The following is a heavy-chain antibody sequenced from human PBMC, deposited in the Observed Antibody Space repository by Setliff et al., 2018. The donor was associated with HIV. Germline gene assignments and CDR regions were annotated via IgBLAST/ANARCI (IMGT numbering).Heavy chain of an antibody. V-gene: IGHV1-24*01. CDR1: GYTLTELS. CDR3: ATDRPTYYDYVWGSPNGRKAFDI. J-gene: IGHJ3*02. CDR2: FDPEDGET. D-gene: IGHD3-16*01. Sequence: GASVKVSCKVSGYTLTELSMHWVRQAPGKGLEWMGSFDPEDGETTYAQKFQGRVTMTEDTCTDTAYMELSSLRSEDTAVYYCATDRPTYYDYVWGSPNGRKAFDIWGQGTMVTVSS.